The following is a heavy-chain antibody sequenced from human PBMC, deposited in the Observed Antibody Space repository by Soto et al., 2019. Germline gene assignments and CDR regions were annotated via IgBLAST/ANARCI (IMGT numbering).Heavy chain of an antibody. Sequence: ASVKVSCKASGYTFTRYGISWVRQAPGQGLEWMGWISGYNGDTNYAREFQGRVSMTIDTSTTTAYMELRSLTSDDTAVYYCAKNGQPPYYYYGLDVWGQGIKVTVAS. J-gene: IGHJ6*02. CDR3: AKNGQPPYYYYGLDV. V-gene: IGHV1-18*01. CDR1: GYTFTRYG. CDR2: ISGYNGDT. D-gene: IGHD2-8*01.